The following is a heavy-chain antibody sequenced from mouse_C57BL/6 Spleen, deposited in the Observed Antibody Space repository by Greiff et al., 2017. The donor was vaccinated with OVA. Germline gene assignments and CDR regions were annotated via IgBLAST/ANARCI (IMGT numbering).Heavy chain of an antibody. J-gene: IGHJ1*03. V-gene: IGHV1-81*01. D-gene: IGHD1-1*01. Sequence: QVQLKQSGAELARPGASVKLSCKASGYTFTSYGISWVKQRTGQGLEWIGEIYPRSGNTYYNEKFKGKATLTADKSSSTAYMELRSLTSEDSAVYFCARNYGSSEYFDVWGTGTTVTVSS. CDR1: GYTFTSYG. CDR3: ARNYGSSEYFDV. CDR2: IYPRSGNT.